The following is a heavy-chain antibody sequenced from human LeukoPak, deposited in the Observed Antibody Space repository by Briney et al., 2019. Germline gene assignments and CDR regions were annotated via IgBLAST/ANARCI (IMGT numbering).Heavy chain of an antibody. CDR3: ARDGRVYYFDY. CDR1: GGTFSSYA. J-gene: IGHJ4*02. Sequence: ASVKVSCKASGGTFSSYAISWVRQAPGQELEWMGGIIPIFGTANYAQKFQGRVTITADESTSTAYMELSSLRSEDTAVYYCARDGRVYYFDYWGQGTLVTVSS. D-gene: IGHD3-16*01. CDR2: IIPIFGTA. V-gene: IGHV1-69*01.